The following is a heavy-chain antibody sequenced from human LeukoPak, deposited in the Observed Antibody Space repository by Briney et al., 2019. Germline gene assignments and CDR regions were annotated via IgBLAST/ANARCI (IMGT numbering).Heavy chain of an antibody. CDR3: ARSGGWAAPLGY. Sequence: SETLSLTCTVSDGSITNYDWSWVRQPPGKGPEFIGYIHYSGTANYNPSLQSRVAMSVDTSKNQFSLNLSSVTAADTAVYYCARSGGWAAPLGYWGQGTLVTVSS. D-gene: IGHD3-16*01. CDR2: IHYSGTA. J-gene: IGHJ4*02. V-gene: IGHV4-59*12. CDR1: DGSITNYD.